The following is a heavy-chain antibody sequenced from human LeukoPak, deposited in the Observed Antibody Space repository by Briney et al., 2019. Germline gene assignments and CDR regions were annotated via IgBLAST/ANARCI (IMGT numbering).Heavy chain of an antibody. Sequence: GGSLRLSCAASGFTFSSYGMHWVRQAPGKGLEWVAFIRYDGSNKYYADSVKGRFTISRDNAKNSLYLQMNSLRAEDTAVYYCARDTEGSSWYRPYYYYMDVWGKGTTVTVSS. CDR2: IRYDGSNK. D-gene: IGHD6-13*01. J-gene: IGHJ6*03. V-gene: IGHV3-30*02. CDR1: GFTFSSYG. CDR3: ARDTEGSSWYRPYYYYMDV.